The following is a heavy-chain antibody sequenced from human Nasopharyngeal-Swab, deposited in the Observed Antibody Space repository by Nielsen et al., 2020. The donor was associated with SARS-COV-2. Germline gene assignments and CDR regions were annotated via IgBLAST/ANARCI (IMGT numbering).Heavy chain of an antibody. CDR2: IYTSGNT. J-gene: IGHJ3*02. Sequence: WIRQPPGKGLEWIGRIYTSGNTNYNPSLKSRVTIPRDTSKNQFSLKLNSVTAADTAMYYCARAPPESYYDSSGYPPGGVFDIWGQGTMVTVSS. V-gene: IGHV4-4*08. D-gene: IGHD3-22*01. CDR3: ARAPPESYYDSSGYPPGGVFDI.